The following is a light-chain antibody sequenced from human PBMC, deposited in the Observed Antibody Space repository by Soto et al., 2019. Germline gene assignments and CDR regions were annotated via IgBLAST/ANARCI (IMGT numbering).Light chain of an antibody. CDR3: SSYASSSTLYA. V-gene: IGLV2-14*01. J-gene: IGLJ1*01. CDR1: SSDVGGYNY. Sequence: QSALTQPASGSGSPGQAITISCTGTSSDVGGYNYVSWYKQHPGKAPKLMIYDVSNRPSAVSNRSYGSKSVNTASLTISGIQAAEEADSYCSSYASSSTLYALRTGTKVPLL. CDR2: DVS.